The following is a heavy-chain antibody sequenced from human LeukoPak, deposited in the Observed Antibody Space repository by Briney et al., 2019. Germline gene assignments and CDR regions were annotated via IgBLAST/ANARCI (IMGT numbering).Heavy chain of an antibody. Sequence: GGSLRLSCAASGFTFSSYGMHWVRQAPGKGLEWVAVISVDGSNEYYADSVKGRFTISRDNSKNTLYLQMNSLRAEDTAVFYCAKARPMYDSSAYFDYWGQGTLVTVSS. CDR1: GFTFSSYG. CDR2: ISVDGSNE. D-gene: IGHD3-22*01. J-gene: IGHJ4*02. V-gene: IGHV3-30*18. CDR3: AKARPMYDSSAYFDY.